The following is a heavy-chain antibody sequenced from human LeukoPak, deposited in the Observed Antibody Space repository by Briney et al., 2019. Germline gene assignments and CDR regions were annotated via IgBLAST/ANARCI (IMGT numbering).Heavy chain of an antibody. V-gene: IGHV1-2*02. D-gene: IGHD1-26*01. Sequence: ASVTVSCKASGYTFTSHYIHWVRQAPGQGPEWMGWIDPNSGVTKYAQKFQGRVAMTRVTSSSTAYMELSSLRSDDTAVYYCARDKGQWEPFDPWGQGTLVTVSS. CDR3: ARDKGQWEPFDP. J-gene: IGHJ5*02. CDR1: GYTFTSHY. CDR2: IDPNSGVT.